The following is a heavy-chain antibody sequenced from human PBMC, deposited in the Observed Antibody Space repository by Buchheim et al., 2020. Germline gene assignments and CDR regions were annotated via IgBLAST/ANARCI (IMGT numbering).Heavy chain of an antibody. J-gene: IGHJ6*03. CDR1: GYTFTGYY. CDR2: INPNSGGT. CDR3: ARSGGGSGYCSSTSCLYYYYYMDV. V-gene: IGHV1-2*04. Sequence: QVQLVQSGAEVKKPGASVKVSCKASGYTFTGYYMHWVRQAPGQGLEWMGWINPNSGGTNYAQKFQGWVTMTRDTSISTAYMELSRLRSDDTAVYYCARSGGGSGYCSSTSCLYYYYYMDVWGKGTT. D-gene: IGHD2-2*01.